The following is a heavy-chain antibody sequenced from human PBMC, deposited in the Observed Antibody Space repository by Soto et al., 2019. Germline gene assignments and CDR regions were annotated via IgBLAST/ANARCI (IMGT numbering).Heavy chain of an antibody. Sequence: QVQLVQSGAEVKKPGSSVKVSCKASGGTFSSYAISWARQAPGQGLEWMGGIIAIFGTANYAQKFQGRVTITADESTSSAYMELSSLRSGDTAVYYCAGGYYGSGSYLSQPHDYWGQGTLVTVSS. CDR3: AGGYYGSGSYLSQPHDY. CDR1: GGTFSSYA. V-gene: IGHV1-69*01. J-gene: IGHJ4*02. CDR2: IIAIFGTA. D-gene: IGHD3-10*01.